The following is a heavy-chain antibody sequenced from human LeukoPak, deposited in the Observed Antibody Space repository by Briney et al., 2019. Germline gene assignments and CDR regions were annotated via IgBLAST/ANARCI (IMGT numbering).Heavy chain of an antibody. Sequence: GSLSLSFAASGFTFSSYAMTWVRQAPGKGLEWVSGISVSGGSTYYADSVKGRFTISRDNSKNTLYLQMNSMRDEDTAVYYCAKDLKAYSGNYALDYWGQGTLVTVSS. J-gene: IGHJ4*02. CDR3: AKDLKAYSGNYALDY. V-gene: IGHV3-23*01. D-gene: IGHD1-26*01. CDR1: GFTFSSYA. CDR2: ISVSGGST.